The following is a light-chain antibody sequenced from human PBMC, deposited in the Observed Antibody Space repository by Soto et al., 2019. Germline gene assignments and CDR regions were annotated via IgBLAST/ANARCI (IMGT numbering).Light chain of an antibody. CDR3: MQRIEFPLT. CDR2: AAS. CDR1: QSLLDSDDGNTY. Sequence: DIVMTQTSLSLTVTAGEPASISCRPSQSLLDSDDGNTYLDWYLQKPGQSPQLLIYAASSRASGVPDRFSGSGSGTDFTLKISSVEAEDFGVYYCMQRIEFPLTVGGGTKGDI. J-gene: IGKJ4*01. V-gene: IGKV2-40*01.